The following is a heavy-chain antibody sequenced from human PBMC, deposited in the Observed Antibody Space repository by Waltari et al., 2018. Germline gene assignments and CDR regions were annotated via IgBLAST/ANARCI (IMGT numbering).Heavy chain of an antibody. J-gene: IGHJ4*02. V-gene: IGHV3-73*01. Sequence: EVQVVESGGGLVQPGGSLKLSCAPSGFTFSGSTIHWVRQPSGKGLEWIGRSRSKPNNYATRYTASVEGRFTISRDDSENTAYLQMSSLMTEDTAVYYCTGGAVTGTDFWGQGTLVTVSS. D-gene: IGHD6-13*01. CDR2: SRSKPNNYAT. CDR3: TGGAVTGTDF. CDR1: GFTFSGST.